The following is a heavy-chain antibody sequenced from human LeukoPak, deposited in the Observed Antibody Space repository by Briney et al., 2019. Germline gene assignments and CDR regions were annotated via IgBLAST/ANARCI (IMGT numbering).Heavy chain of an antibody. Sequence: SETLSLTCGVDGGSLSGYYWSWIRQPPGKGLEWIGEISHSGGTNYNPSFSSRITISIDMSKNQLSLKLTSVTAADTAVYYCARNNWFDPWGQGTLVTVSS. CDR1: GGSLSGYY. CDR3: ARNNWFDP. CDR2: ISHSGGT. V-gene: IGHV4-34*01. J-gene: IGHJ5*02.